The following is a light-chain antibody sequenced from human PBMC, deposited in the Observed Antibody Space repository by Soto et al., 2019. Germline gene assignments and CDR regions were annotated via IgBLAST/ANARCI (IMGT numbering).Light chain of an antibody. Sequence: EIVLTQSPGTLSLSPGERATLSCRASQRLTSSYLAWFQQKPGQAPRLLIYGVSSRATGIPDRFSGSGSGTDFTLTITTVEPEDFAVYYCQQSVGSRTFGQGTKVESK. J-gene: IGKJ1*01. V-gene: IGKV3-20*01. CDR3: QQSVGSRT. CDR1: QRLTSSY. CDR2: GVS.